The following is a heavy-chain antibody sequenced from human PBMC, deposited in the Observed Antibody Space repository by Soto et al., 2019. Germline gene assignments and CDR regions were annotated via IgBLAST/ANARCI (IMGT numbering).Heavy chain of an antibody. J-gene: IGHJ5*02. CDR1: GGTFSSYA. V-gene: IGHV1-69*13. CDR2: IIPIFGTA. Sequence: SVKVSCKASGGTFSSYAISWVRQAPGQGLEWMGGIIPIFGTANYAQKFQGRVTITANESTSTAYMELSSLRSEDTAVYYCARGVTISFNWFDPWGQGTLVTVSS. CDR3: ARGVTISFNWFDP. D-gene: IGHD3-3*01.